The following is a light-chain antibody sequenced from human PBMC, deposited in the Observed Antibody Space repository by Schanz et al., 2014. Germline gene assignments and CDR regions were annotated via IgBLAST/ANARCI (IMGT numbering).Light chain of an antibody. J-gene: IGKJ1*01. Sequence: EIVLTQSPGTLFLSPGERATLSCRASQSVTSTYLAWYQQKPGQAPRLLIYGASTRATGIPARFSGSGSGTEFTLTISSLQSEDFAVYYCQQYNGGTFGQGTKVEIK. CDR3: QQYNGGT. CDR1: QSVTSTY. V-gene: IGKV3-15*01. CDR2: GAS.